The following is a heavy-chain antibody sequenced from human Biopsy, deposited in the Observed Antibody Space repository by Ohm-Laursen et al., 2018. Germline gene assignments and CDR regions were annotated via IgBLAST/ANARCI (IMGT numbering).Heavy chain of an antibody. CDR2: NIPILGTG. J-gene: IGHJ1*01. D-gene: IGHD3-9*01. CDR3: ATKLTGYFHH. Sequence: SVKVSCKAPGGTFSNYGVNWVRQAPGQGLEWLGGNIPILGTGNYAQKFQDRVTVAAGTSTSTATMELRSLRSDDTAVYYCATKLTGYFHHWGQGTLVIVSS. V-gene: IGHV1-69*06. CDR1: GGTFSNYG.